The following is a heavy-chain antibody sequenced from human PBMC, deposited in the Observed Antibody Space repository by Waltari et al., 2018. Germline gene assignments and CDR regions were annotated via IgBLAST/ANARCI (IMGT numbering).Heavy chain of an antibody. D-gene: IGHD2-8*01. Sequence: EVQLVESGGGLVQPGGSLRLSCTASGFTFSSHSMTWVRQAPGKGLEWVSYISDSSSSIYYADSVKGRFTISRDNAKNSLYLQMNSLRAEDTAVYYCARRDSTSGVPADYWGQGTLVTVSS. V-gene: IGHV3-48*04. J-gene: IGHJ4*02. CDR3: ARRDSTSGVPADY. CDR2: ISDSSSSI. CDR1: GFTFSSHS.